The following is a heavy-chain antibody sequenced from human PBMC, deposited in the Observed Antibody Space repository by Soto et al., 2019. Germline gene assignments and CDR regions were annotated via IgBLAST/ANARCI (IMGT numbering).Heavy chain of an antibody. D-gene: IGHD6-13*01. J-gene: IGHJ6*02. Sequence: ASVKVSCKASGYTFTSYYIHWVRQAPGQGLEWMGIINPSGGSTSYAQKFQGRVTMTRDTSTSTVYMELSSLRSEDTAVYYCARDRIAAAVWYYGMDVWGQGTTVTVS. CDR1: GYTFTSYY. V-gene: IGHV1-46*01. CDR2: INPSGGST. CDR3: ARDRIAAAVWYYGMDV.